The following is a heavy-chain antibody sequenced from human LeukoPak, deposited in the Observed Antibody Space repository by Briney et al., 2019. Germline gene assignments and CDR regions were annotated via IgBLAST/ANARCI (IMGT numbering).Heavy chain of an antibody. Sequence: PGGSLRLSCAASGFTFSTYNMNWVRQAPGKGLEWISYISTSSSTIYYADSVKGRFTISRDNAKNSLYLQMNSLKAEDTAVYYCAREFPQWPYYFDYWGQGTLATVSS. J-gene: IGHJ4*02. CDR2: ISTSSSTI. V-gene: IGHV3-48*01. CDR1: GFTFSTYN. CDR3: AREFPQWPYYFDY. D-gene: IGHD6-19*01.